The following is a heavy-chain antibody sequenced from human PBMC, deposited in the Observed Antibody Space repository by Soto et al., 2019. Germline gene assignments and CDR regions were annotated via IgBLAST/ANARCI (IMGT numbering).Heavy chain of an antibody. V-gene: IGHV4-30-2*01. Sequence: SVPLSLTWAVSGGSISSVGCSWSWIRKPPGKGLEWIGYIYHSGSTYYNPSLKSRVTISVDRSKNQFSLKLSFVTAADSAVYYCASQHPSNYFDYWGQGTLVTVSS. CDR3: ASQHPSNYFDY. CDR2: IYHSGST. CDR1: GGSISSVGCS. J-gene: IGHJ4*02.